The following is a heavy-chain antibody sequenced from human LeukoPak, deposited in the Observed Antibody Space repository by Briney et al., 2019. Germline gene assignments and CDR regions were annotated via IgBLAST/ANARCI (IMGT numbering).Heavy chain of an antibody. J-gene: IGHJ4*02. D-gene: IGHD5-12*01. CDR3: ARDRWIYDY. CDR2: IYYSGST. Sequence: SETLSLTCTVSGGSISSSSYYWGWIRQPPGKGLEWIGSIYYSGSTYYNPSLKSRVTISVDTSKNQFSLKLSSVTAADTAVYYCARDRWIYDYWGQGTLVTVSS. V-gene: IGHV4-39*07. CDR1: GGSISSSSYY.